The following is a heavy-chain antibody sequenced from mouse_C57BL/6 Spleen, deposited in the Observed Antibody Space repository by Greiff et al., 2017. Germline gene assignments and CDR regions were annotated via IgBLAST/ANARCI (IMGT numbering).Heavy chain of an antibody. Sequence: VQLQQSGPELVKPGASVKISCKASGYAFSSSWMNWVKQRPGKGLEWIGRIYPGDGDTNYNGKFKGKATLTADKSSSTAYMQLSSLASEDSAVYFCARRSKLGGDFDYWGQGTTLTVSS. V-gene: IGHV1-82*01. D-gene: IGHD4-1*01. J-gene: IGHJ2*01. CDR3: ARRSKLGGDFDY. CDR2: IYPGDGDT. CDR1: GYAFSSSW.